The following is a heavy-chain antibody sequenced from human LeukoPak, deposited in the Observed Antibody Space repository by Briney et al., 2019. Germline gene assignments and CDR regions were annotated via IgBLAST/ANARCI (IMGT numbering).Heavy chain of an antibody. Sequence: GGPITHPCTHSGFTSTSYAMRWARQAHGQGRTWASALSGSGCSTYYADPAKGRFTISRDNSKNTLYLQMNSLRAEDTAVYYCASPARAHFDWLLPLWWDFDYWGQGTLVTVSS. V-gene: IGHV3-23*01. CDR3: ASPARAHFDWLLPLWWDFDY. CDR1: GFTSTSYA. J-gene: IGHJ4*02. D-gene: IGHD3-9*01. CDR2: LSGSGCST.